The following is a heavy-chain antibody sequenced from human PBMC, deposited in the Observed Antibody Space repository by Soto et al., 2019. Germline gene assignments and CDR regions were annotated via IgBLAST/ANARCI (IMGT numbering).Heavy chain of an antibody. Sequence: SETLSLTCAVYGGSFSGYYWSWIRQPPGKGLEWIGEINHSGSTNYNPSLKSRVTISVDTSKNQFSLKLSSVTAADTAVYYCASSLRGITMVRGAGPGMDVWGQGTTVTVAS. CDR2: INHSGST. CDR3: ASSLRGITMVRGAGPGMDV. J-gene: IGHJ6*02. CDR1: GGSFSGYY. D-gene: IGHD3-10*01. V-gene: IGHV4-34*01.